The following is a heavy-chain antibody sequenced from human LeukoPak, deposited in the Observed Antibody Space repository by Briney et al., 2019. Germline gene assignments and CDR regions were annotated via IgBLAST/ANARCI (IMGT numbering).Heavy chain of an antibody. Sequence: GGSLRLSCAASGFTFSSYAMSWVRQAPGKGLEWVSAIRGSGGSTYYADSVKGRFTISRDNSKNTLYLQMNSLRAEDTAVYYCAKGGPAKGGYYDFWSGYYGHYYYMDVWGKGTTVTVSS. CDR2: IRGSGGST. CDR3: AKGGPAKGGYYDFWSGYYGHYYYMDV. CDR1: GFTFSSYA. D-gene: IGHD3-3*01. V-gene: IGHV3-23*01. J-gene: IGHJ6*03.